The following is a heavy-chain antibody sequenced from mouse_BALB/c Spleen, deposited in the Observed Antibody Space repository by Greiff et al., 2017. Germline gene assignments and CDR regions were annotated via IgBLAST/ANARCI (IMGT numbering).Heavy chain of an antibody. Sequence: DVHLVESGGGLVKPGGSLKLSCAASGFTFSDYYMYWVRQTPEKRLEWVATISDGGSYTYYPDSVKGRFTISRDNAKNNLYLQMSSLKSEDTAMYYCARDHYGSSPDYWGQGTTLTVSS. CDR1: GFTFSDYY. J-gene: IGHJ2*01. CDR2: ISDGGSYT. V-gene: IGHV5-4*02. CDR3: ARDHYGSSPDY. D-gene: IGHD1-1*01.